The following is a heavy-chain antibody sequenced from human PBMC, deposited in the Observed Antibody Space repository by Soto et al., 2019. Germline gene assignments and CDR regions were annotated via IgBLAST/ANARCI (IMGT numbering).Heavy chain of an antibody. CDR3: ARGGYDYVWGSYRL. J-gene: IGHJ4*02. D-gene: IGHD3-16*02. Sequence: QVQLVQSGAEEKKPGSSVKVSCKASGGTFSSYAISWVRQAPGQGLEWMGGIIPMFGTANYAQKFQGRVTITADESTSTAYMELSSLRSADTAVYYCARGGYDYVWGSYRLWGQGTLATVS. CDR2: IIPMFGTA. V-gene: IGHV1-69*12. CDR1: GGTFSSYA.